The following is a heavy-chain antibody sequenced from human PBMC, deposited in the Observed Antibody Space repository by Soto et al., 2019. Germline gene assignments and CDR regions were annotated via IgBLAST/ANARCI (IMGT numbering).Heavy chain of an antibody. CDR3: ARDHITGTPASNYYYYYGMDV. CDR1: GFTVSSNY. D-gene: IGHD1-20*01. V-gene: IGHV3-53*01. CDR2: IYSGGST. J-gene: IGHJ6*02. Sequence: GGSLRLSCAASGFTVSSNYMSWVRQAPGKGLEWVSVIYSGGSTYYADSVKGRFTISRDNSKNTLYLQMNSLRAEDTAVYYCARDHITGTPASNYYYYYGMDVWGQGTTVTVSS.